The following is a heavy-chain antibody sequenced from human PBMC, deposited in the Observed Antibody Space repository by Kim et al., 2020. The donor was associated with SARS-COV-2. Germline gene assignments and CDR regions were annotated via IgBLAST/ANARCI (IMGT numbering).Heavy chain of an antibody. CDR3: SSNYYDSSGSADAFDI. D-gene: IGHD3-22*01. CDR2: ISYDGSNK. Sequence: GGSLRLSCAAYGFTFSSYGMHWVRQAPGKGLEWVAVISYDGSNKYYADSVKGRFTISRDNSKNTLYLQMNSLRAEDTAVYYCSSNYYDSSGSADAFDIWGQGTMVTVSS. V-gene: IGHV3-30*03. CDR1: GFTFSSYG. J-gene: IGHJ3*02.